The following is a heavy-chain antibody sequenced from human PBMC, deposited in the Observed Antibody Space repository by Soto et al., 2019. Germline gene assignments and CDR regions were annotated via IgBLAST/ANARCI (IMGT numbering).Heavy chain of an antibody. J-gene: IGHJ6*03. Sequence: GGSLRLSCAASGFTFSSYWMSWVRQAPGKGLEWVANIKQDGSEKYYVDSVKGRFTISRDNAKNSLYLQMNSLRAEDTAVYYCARRERENNWNQHYYYYHYMDVWGKGTTVTVSS. D-gene: IGHD1-20*01. CDR2: IKQDGSEK. V-gene: IGHV3-7*01. CDR3: ARRERENNWNQHYYYYHYMDV. CDR1: GFTFSSYW.